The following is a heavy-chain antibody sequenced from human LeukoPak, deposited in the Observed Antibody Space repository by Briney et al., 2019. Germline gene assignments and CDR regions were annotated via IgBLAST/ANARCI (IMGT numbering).Heavy chain of an antibody. CDR1: GYTFTDYF. CDR2: INPNSGGT. V-gene: IGHV1-2*02. CDR3: AREQEWSGYNYYGMDV. D-gene: IGHD3-3*01. Sequence: ASVKVSCKASGYTFTDYFMHWVRQAPGQGLEWLGWINPNSGGTNYAQKFQGRVTMSRDTPIRTVYMELSRLTSDDTAVYFCAREQEWSGYNYYGMDVWGRGTTVTVSS. J-gene: IGHJ6*02.